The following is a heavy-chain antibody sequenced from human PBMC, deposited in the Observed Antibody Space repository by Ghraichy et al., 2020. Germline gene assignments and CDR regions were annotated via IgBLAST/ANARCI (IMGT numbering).Heavy chain of an antibody. CDR1: GGSVSSGSYY. D-gene: IGHD6-19*01. J-gene: IGHJ6*02. Sequence: ETLSLTCTVSGGSVSSGSYYWSWIRQPPGKGLEWIGYIYYSGSTNYNPSLKSRVTISVDTSKNQFSLKLSSVTAADTAVYYCARVRGAVADTYYYGMDVWGQGTTVTVSS. CDR2: IYYSGST. V-gene: IGHV4-61*01. CDR3: ARVRGAVADTYYYGMDV.